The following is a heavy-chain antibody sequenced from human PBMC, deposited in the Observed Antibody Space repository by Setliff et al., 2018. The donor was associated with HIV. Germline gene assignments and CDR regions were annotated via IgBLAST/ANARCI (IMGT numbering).Heavy chain of an antibody. V-gene: IGHV1-3*01. Sequence: ASVKVSCKASGYTFTSYAMHWVRQAPGQRLEWMGWINAGNGNTKYSQKFQGRVTITRDTSASTAYMELSSLRSEDTAVYYCARDPFGLLWFGETLYGMDVWGQGTTVTVSS. D-gene: IGHD3-10*01. CDR3: ARDPFGLLWFGETLYGMDV. CDR2: INAGNGNT. J-gene: IGHJ6*02. CDR1: GYTFTSYA.